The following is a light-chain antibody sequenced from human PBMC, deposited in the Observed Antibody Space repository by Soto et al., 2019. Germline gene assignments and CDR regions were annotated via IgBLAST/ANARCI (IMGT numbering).Light chain of an antibody. Sequence: SYELTQPPSVSVAPGQTASITCGGDNIGSRNVHWYQQKPGQAPVLVFYDDTNRPSGSPERLFGSKSGNTATLTISRVEVGDEADYHCQVWLAGSDPLVFGGGTKVTVL. CDR2: DDT. CDR3: QVWLAGSDPLV. J-gene: IGLJ3*02. V-gene: IGLV3-21*02. CDR1: NIGSRN.